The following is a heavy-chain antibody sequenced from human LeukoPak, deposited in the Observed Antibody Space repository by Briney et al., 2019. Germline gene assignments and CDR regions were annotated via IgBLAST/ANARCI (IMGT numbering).Heavy chain of an antibody. V-gene: IGHV3-49*03. D-gene: IGHD2-15*01. CDR1: GFTFGDYA. J-gene: IGHJ4*02. CDR2: IRSKAYGGTT. Sequence: GGSLRLSCAASGFTFGDYAMSWFRQAPGKGLEWVAFIRSKAYGGTTEYAASVKGRFTISRDDSKSIAYLQMNSLKTDDTAVYYCGRDSGGLGTIDYWGQGTLVTVSS. CDR3: GRDSGGLGTIDY.